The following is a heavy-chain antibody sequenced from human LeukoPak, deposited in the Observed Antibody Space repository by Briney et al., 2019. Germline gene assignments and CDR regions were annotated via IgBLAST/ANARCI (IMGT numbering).Heavy chain of an antibody. CDR2: IYPGDSDT. CDR3: ARRRPSRDGYITANYDY. Sequence: GESLKISCKGSGYSFTSYWIGWVRQMPGKGLEWMGIIYPGDSDTRYSPSFQGQVTISADKSISTAYLQWSSLKASDTAMYYCARRRPSRDGYITANYDYWGQGTLVTVSS. D-gene: IGHD5-24*01. V-gene: IGHV5-51*01. J-gene: IGHJ4*02. CDR1: GYSFTSYW.